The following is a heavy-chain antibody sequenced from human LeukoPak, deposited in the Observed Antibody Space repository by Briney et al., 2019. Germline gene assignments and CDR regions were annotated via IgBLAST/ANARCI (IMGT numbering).Heavy chain of an antibody. CDR2: IYTSGST. CDR1: GGSISSGSYY. V-gene: IGHV4-61*02. D-gene: IGHD3-22*01. Sequence: SQTLSLTCTVSGGSISSGSYYWSWIRQPAGKGLEWIGRIYTSGSTNYNPSLKSRVTISVDTSKNQSSLKLSSVTAADTAVYYCARAYYDSSGFFDYWGQGTLVTVSS. CDR3: ARAYYDSSGFFDY. J-gene: IGHJ4*02.